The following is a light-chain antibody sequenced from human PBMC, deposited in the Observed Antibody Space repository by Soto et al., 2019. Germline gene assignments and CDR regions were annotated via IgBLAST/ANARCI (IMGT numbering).Light chain of an antibody. CDR3: CSYAGSTTLYV. Sequence: QSALTQPASVSGSPGQSITISCTGTNSDVGSYNRVSWFQHHPGKAPKLIIFEGTKRPSGVSNRFSGSKSGNTASLTISGLQAEDEADYYCCSYAGSTTLYVFGTGIKVTVL. CDR2: EGT. V-gene: IGLV2-23*01. J-gene: IGLJ1*01. CDR1: NSDVGSYNR.